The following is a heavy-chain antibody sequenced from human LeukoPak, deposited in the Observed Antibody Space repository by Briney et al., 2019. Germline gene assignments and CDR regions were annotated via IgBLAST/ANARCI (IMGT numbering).Heavy chain of an antibody. CDR3: AREFKLSGSYGWKWFDP. Sequence: ASVKVSCKASGYTFTAYYIHWVRQAPGQGLEWMGWINSNSGGTNYAQKFQGRVTMTRDTSINTAYMEVSRLTYDDTAVYYCAREFKLSGSYGWKWFDPWGQGTLVTLSS. CDR2: INSNSGGT. D-gene: IGHD3-16*02. J-gene: IGHJ5*02. CDR1: GYTFTAYY. V-gene: IGHV1-2*02.